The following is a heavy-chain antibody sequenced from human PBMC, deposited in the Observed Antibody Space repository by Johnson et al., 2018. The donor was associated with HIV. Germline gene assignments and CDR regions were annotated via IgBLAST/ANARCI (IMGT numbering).Heavy chain of an antibody. D-gene: IGHD2-21*01. CDR1: GFTFSNAW. V-gene: IGHV3-23*04. CDR3: AKDSSHIVPGRPQLDAFDI. Sequence: VQLVESGGGLVKPGGSLRLSCAASGFTFSNAWMSWVRQTPGKGLEWVSGINWNGGSTGYADSVKGQFTISRDNSKNTLSLQMNSLRAEDTAVYYCAKDSSHIVPGRPQLDAFDIWGQGTMVTVSS. CDR2: INWNGGST. J-gene: IGHJ3*02.